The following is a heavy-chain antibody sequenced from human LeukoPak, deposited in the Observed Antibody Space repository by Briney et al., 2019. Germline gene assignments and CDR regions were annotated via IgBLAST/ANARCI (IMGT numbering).Heavy chain of an antibody. J-gene: IGHJ4*02. Sequence: SQTLSLTCTVSGGSISSGGYYWSWIRQHLGKGLEWIGYIYYSGSTYYNPSLKSRVTISVDTSKNQFSLKLSSVTAADTAVYYCARKPYYYDSSGYHGDLFDYWGQGTLVTVSS. D-gene: IGHD3-22*01. CDR2: IYYSGST. V-gene: IGHV4-31*03. CDR1: GGSISSGGYY. CDR3: ARKPYYYDSSGYHGDLFDY.